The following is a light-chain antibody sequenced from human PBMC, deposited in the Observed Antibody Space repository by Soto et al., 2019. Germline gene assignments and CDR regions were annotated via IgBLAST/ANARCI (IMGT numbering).Light chain of an antibody. Sequence: QSALTQPASVSGSPGQSITISCTGTSSDVGAYNYVSWYQHHPGKAPKLMIYEVSNRPPGVSIRFSGSKSGNTASLTISGLQAEDEAHYYCSSYTSSSTLDLFGTGTKVTVL. CDR1: SSDVGAYNY. CDR2: EVS. V-gene: IGLV2-14*01. CDR3: SSYTSSSTLDL. J-gene: IGLJ1*01.